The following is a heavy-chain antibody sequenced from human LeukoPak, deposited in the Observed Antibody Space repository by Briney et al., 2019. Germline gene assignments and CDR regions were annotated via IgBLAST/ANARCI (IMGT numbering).Heavy chain of an antibody. D-gene: IGHD5-18*01. CDR3: ARHVGGYSNGYFMLGY. J-gene: IGHJ4*02. V-gene: IGHV4-4*07. CDR1: GGSITSYH. CDR2: IHTSGST. Sequence: SETLSLTCLVSGGSITSYHWTWIRQPAGKGLQWIGQIHTSGSTNYNPSLKSRVAISVDTSKNQFSLKLSSVSAADTAVYYCARHVGGYSNGYFMLGYWGQGTLVTVSS.